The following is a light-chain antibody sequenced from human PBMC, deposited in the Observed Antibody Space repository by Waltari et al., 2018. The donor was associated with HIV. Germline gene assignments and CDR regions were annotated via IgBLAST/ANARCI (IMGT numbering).Light chain of an antibody. CDR2: EVS. CDR3: SSYTMDSYV. Sequence: QSALTQPASLSGSPGPSIPLPCTGTSSYVGSFKHVPWYQQHPGKAPQLIIFEVSSRPSGVSNRFSGSKSGSTASLTISGLQAEDEADYYCSSYTMDSYVFGTGTKVTVL. J-gene: IGLJ1*01. CDR1: SSYVGSFKH. V-gene: IGLV2-14*03.